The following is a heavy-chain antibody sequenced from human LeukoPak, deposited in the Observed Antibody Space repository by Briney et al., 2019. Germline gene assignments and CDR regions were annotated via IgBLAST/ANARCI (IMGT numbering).Heavy chain of an antibody. Sequence: GGSLRLSCAASGFTVSSNYMSWVRQAPGKELAWVSVIYSGGDTYYVDSVKGRFTISRDNSKNTLYLQMNTLRAEDTAVYYCARATGYGGYDPCDYWGQGTRVSVSS. V-gene: IGHV3-53*01. J-gene: IGHJ4*02. CDR2: IYSGGDT. D-gene: IGHD5-12*01. CDR3: ARATGYGGYDPCDY. CDR1: GFTVSSNY.